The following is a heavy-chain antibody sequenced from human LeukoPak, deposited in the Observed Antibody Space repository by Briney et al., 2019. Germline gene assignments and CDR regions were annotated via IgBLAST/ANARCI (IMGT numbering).Heavy chain of an antibody. CDR1: GGSFSGYY. D-gene: IGHD5-18*01. V-gene: IGHV4-34*01. Sequence: PSETLSLTCAVYGGSFSGYYWSWIRQPPGKGREWIGEINHSGSTNYNPSIKSRVTISVDTSKNQFSLKLSSVTAADTAVYYCARQGMRGIQLWLRRWFDPWGQGTLVTVSS. J-gene: IGHJ5*02. CDR3: ARQGMRGIQLWLRRWFDP. CDR2: INHSGST.